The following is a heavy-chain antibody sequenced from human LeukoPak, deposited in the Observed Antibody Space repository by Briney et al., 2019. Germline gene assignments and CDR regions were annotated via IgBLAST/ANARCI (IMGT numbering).Heavy chain of an antibody. CDR3: GSVKLGYYYDTNGYFDS. J-gene: IGHJ4*02. D-gene: IGHD3-22*01. V-gene: IGHV4-39*07. Sequence: PSETLSLTCTVSTDSISKSLYHWAWVRQPPGKGLEWIAEIYYQGNTYYNPSLSGRVTISVDTSKNQFSLQLNAVTAADTALYFCGSVKLGYYYDTNGYFDSWGQGIPVTVSS. CDR2: IYYQGNT. CDR1: TDSISKSLYH.